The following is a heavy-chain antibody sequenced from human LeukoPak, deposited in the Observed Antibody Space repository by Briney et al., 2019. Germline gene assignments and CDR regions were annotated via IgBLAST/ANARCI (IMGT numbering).Heavy chain of an antibody. CDR2: INPNSGGT. CDR3: ARERTPGSGYGVDY. D-gene: IGHD6-25*01. CDR1: GYTFTCYY. Sequence: ASVKVSCKASGYTFTCYYMHWVRQAPGQGLEWMGWINPNSGGTNYAQKFQGRVTMTRNTSISTAYMELSRLRSDDTAVYYCARERTPGSGYGVDYWGQGTVVTVSS. J-gene: IGHJ4*02. V-gene: IGHV1-2*02.